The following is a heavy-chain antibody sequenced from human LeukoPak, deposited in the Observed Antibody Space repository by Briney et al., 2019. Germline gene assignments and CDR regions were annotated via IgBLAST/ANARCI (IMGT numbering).Heavy chain of an antibody. CDR1: GYTFTSYG. J-gene: IGHJ5*02. V-gene: IGHV1-18*01. CDR3: ARDLRHEEMATIEAFGWFDP. Sequence: ASVKVSCKASGYTFTSYGISWVRQAPGQGLEWMGCISAYNGNTNYAQKLQGRVTMAPDTSTRTAYMELRSLQSDETAVYYCARDLRHEEMATIEAFGWFDPWGQGTLVTVSS. CDR2: ISAYNGNT. D-gene: IGHD5-24*01.